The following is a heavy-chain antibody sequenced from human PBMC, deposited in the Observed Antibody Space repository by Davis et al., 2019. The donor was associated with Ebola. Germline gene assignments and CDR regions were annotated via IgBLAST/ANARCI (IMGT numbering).Heavy chain of an antibody. V-gene: IGHV4-4*02. D-gene: IGHD6-19*01. J-gene: IGHJ4*02. CDR3: ARATPGYSSGWIDY. CDR2: IYHSGST. Sequence: PSETLSLTCAVSGGSISSSNWWSWVRQPPGKGLEWIGEIYHSGSTNYNPSLKSRVTISVDTSKNQFSLKLSSVTAADTAVYYCARATPGYSSGWIDYWGQGTLVTVSS. CDR1: GGSISSSNW.